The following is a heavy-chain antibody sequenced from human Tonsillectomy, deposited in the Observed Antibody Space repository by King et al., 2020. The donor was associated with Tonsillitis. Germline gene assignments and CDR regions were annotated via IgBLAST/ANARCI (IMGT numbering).Heavy chain of an antibody. CDR3: AKSQAVTFDY. D-gene: IGHD6-19*01. J-gene: IGHJ4*02. V-gene: IGHV3-23*04. CDR1: GFTFSDYA. Sequence: VQLVESGGGLVQSGGSLRLSCAASGFTFSDYAMSWVRQAPGKGLEWVLTISGSAGDTYYADSVKGRFTISRDNSKNTLSLQLNSLRAEDTAVYYCAKSQAVTFDYWGQGTLVTVSS. CDR2: ISGSAGDT.